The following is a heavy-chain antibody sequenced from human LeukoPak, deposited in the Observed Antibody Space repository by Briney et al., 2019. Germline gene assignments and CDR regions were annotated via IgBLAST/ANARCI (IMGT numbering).Heavy chain of an antibody. Sequence: GGSLRLSCAASGFTFSSYEMNWARQAPGKGLEWVSYISSSGSTIYYADSVKGRFTISRDNAKNSLYLQMNSLRAEDTAVYYCAKLGSDYGDLDFDYWGQGTLVTVSS. CDR1: GFTFSSYE. CDR3: AKLGSDYGDLDFDY. CDR2: ISSSGSTI. V-gene: IGHV3-48*03. D-gene: IGHD4-17*01. J-gene: IGHJ4*02.